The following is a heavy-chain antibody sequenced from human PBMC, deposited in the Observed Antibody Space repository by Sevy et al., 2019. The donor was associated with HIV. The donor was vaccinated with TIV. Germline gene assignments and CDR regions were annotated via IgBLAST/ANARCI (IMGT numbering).Heavy chain of an antibody. D-gene: IGHD2-8*01. J-gene: IGHJ4*02. CDR1: GFNFNIYS. CDR3: AREGCTRPHDH. Sequence: GGSLRLSCVASGFNFNIYSMSWVRQAPGKWLEWVSTLSFGCGRINHADSVQGRFTMSRDDSKKTVYLEMNSLRAEDTAVYYCAREGCTRPHDHWGQRTLVTVSS. CDR2: LSFGCGRI. V-gene: IGHV3-23*01.